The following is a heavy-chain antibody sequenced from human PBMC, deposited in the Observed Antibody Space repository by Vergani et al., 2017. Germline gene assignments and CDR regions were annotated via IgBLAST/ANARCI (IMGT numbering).Heavy chain of an antibody. CDR1: GYTFSNYY. V-gene: IGHV1-46*03. CDR2: INPSGGHT. D-gene: IGHD3-9*01. CDR3: ARGDYGILTGYRY. Sequence: QVQVVQSGAEVKKSGASVKVSCKTSGYTFSNYYMHWVRQAPGQGLEWTGIINPSGGHTNYVQKFQGRVTMTRDTSTSTVYMELSSLRSEDTAIYYCARGDYGILTGYRYWGQGTLVTVSA. J-gene: IGHJ4*02.